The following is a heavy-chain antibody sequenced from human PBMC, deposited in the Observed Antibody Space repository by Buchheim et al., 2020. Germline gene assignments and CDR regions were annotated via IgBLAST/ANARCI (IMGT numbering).Heavy chain of an antibody. CDR3: ARRAPHYYYYGMDV. J-gene: IGHJ6*02. CDR2: IWYDGSNK. Sequence: QVQLVESGGGVVQPGRSLRLSCAASGFTFSSYGMHWVRQAPGKGLEWVAVIWYDGSNKYYADSVKGRFTISRDNSKNTLYLRMNRLRAEDTAVYYCARRAPHYYYYGMDVWGQGTT. CDR1: GFTFSSYG. V-gene: IGHV3-33*01.